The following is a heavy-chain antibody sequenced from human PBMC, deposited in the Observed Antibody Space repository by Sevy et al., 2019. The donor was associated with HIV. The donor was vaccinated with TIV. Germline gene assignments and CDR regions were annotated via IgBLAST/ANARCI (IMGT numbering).Heavy chain of an antibody. CDR3: ARLPVAAAGLDYFDY. CDR1: GYSFANNW. V-gene: IGHV5-51*01. D-gene: IGHD6-13*01. CDR2: VYPGDSDT. J-gene: IGHJ4*02. Sequence: GESLKISCKGSGYSFANNWIGWVRQMPGKGLEWMGIVYPGDSDTTYSPSFQGQVTISVDKSISTAYLQWNSLKASDTAMYYCARLPVAAAGLDYFDYWGQGTLVTVSS.